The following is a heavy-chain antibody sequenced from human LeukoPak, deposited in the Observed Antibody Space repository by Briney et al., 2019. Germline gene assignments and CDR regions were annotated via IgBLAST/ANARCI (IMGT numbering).Heavy chain of an antibody. Sequence: GGSLRLSCAASGFTFSSYAMRWVRQAPGKGLEWVAVISYDGSNKYYADSVRGRFTISRDNAKNTLYLQMNSLRAEDTALYYCAKDYYDSSGYLFDYWDQGTLVIVSS. CDR3: AKDYYDSSGYLFDY. CDR1: GFTFSSYA. CDR2: ISYDGSNK. V-gene: IGHV3-30-3*01. J-gene: IGHJ4*02. D-gene: IGHD3-22*01.